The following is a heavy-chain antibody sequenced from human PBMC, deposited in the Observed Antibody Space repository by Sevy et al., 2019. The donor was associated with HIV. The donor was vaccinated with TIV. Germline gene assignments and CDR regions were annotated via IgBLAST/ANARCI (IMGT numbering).Heavy chain of an antibody. D-gene: IGHD6-6*01. V-gene: IGHV3-48*02. CDR1: GFTFSSYS. Sequence: GGSLRLSCAASGFTFSSYSMNWVRQAPGKGLEWVSYISSSSSTIYYADSVKGRFTISRDNAKNSLYLQMNSLRDEDTAVYYCASPLFLGESSSSDYWSQGTLVTVSS. CDR2: ISSSSSTI. J-gene: IGHJ4*02. CDR3: ASPLFLGESSSSDY.